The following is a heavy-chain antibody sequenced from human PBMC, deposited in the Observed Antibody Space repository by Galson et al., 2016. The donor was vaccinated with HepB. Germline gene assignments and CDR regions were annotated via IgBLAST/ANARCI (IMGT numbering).Heavy chain of an antibody. CDR3: ARGAGTVMTVIYFDY. V-gene: IGHV3-30*04. D-gene: IGHD2-21*02. CDR1: GFTPNIYT. CDR2: ISYDGKKK. Sequence: LRLSCAASGFTPNIYTMYWVRQAPGKGLEWVAVISYDGKKKYIADSLKGRFTISRDNSKSTVYLQMNSLRAEDTAVYYCARGAGTVMTVIYFDYWGQGAPVTVSS. J-gene: IGHJ4*02.